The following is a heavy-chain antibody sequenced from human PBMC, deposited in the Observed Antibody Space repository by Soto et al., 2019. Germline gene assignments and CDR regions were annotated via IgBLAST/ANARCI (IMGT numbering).Heavy chain of an antibody. CDR2: ISSSSSYI. CDR1: GFTFSSYS. J-gene: IGHJ6*02. Sequence: PVGSLRLSCAASGFTFSSYSMNWVRQAPGKGLEWVSSISSSSSYIYYADSVKGRFTISRDNAKNSLYLQMNSLRAEDTAVYYCAREGSGLRGWGYGMDVWGQGTTVTVSS. D-gene: IGHD3-3*01. CDR3: AREGSGLRGWGYGMDV. V-gene: IGHV3-21*01.